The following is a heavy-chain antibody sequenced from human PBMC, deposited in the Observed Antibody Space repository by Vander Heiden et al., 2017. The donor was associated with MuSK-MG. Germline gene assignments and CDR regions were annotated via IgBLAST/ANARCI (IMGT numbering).Heavy chain of an antibody. V-gene: IGHV1-46*01. D-gene: IGHD2-2*01. Sequence: QVQLVHSGAEVKKPGASVMISCKASGFTFINYYIHWVRQAPGQGLEWMGIINPSDGGTRYAQKFQGRVILTTYTSSSAVYMQLNNLRSDDTAVYYCARGVPAYYYMDVWGKGTTVTVS. CDR3: ARGVPAYYYMDV. J-gene: IGHJ6*03. CDR1: GFTFINYY. CDR2: INPSDGGT.